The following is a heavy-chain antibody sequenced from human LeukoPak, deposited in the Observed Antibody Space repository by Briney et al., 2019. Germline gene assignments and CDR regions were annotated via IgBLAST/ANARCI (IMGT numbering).Heavy chain of an antibody. D-gene: IGHD5-18*01. CDR1: GGSISSYY. CDR3: ARENGAAMVSWFDP. V-gene: IGHV4-59*01. CDR2: IYYSGST. Sequence: SETLSLTCTVSGGSISSYYWSWIRQPPGKGLEWIGYIYYSGSTNYNPSLKSRVTISVDTSKNQFSLKLSSVTAADTAVYYCARENGAAMVSWFDPWGQGTLVTVSS. J-gene: IGHJ5*02.